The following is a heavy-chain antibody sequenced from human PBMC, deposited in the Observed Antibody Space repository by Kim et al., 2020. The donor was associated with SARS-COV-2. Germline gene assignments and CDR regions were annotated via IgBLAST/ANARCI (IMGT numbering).Heavy chain of an antibody. V-gene: IGHV3-20*01. J-gene: IGHJ6*02. D-gene: IGHD6-19*01. CDR3: ARGRLVRGAYYYGMDV. Sequence: DSGKGRFTISRDNDKNSLYLQMNSLRAEDTALYHCARGRLVRGAYYYGMDVWGQGTTVTVSS.